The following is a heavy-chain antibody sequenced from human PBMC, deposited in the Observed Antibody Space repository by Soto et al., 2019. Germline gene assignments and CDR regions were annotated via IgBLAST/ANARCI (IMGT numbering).Heavy chain of an antibody. D-gene: IGHD3-3*01. V-gene: IGHV3-23*01. CDR1: GFTFSTYA. CDR3: ADGGEWSFNFVY. Sequence: EVQLLESGGGLVQPGGSLRLSCAASGFTFSTYAMSWFRQAPGKGLEWVVGISASGDNSYYADSVKGRFTISRDNSKGILYLQMNNLRGEDTAVYYCADGGEWSFNFVYWGQGALVTDSS. J-gene: IGHJ4*02. CDR2: ISASGDNS.